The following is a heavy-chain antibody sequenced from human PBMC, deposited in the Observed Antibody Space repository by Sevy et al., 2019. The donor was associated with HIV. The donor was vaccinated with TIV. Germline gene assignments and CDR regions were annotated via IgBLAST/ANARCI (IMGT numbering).Heavy chain of an antibody. CDR1: GLTLSSCG. V-gene: IGHV3-30*18. J-gene: IGHJ6*02. CDR3: AKDFTGFYGMDV. D-gene: IGHD3-9*01. Sequence: GGPLRLSCAASGLTLSSCGMHWARQAPGKGLEWVAVISYNGSNKYYAESVKGRFTISRDTSKNTLYLQMNSLRAEDTAVYYCAKDFTGFYGMDVWGQGTTVTVSS. CDR2: ISYNGSNK.